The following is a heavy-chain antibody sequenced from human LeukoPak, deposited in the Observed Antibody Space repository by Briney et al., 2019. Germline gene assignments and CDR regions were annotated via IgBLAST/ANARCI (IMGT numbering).Heavy chain of an antibody. CDR3: AREEATVDIVATIGLDY. Sequence: GASVKVSCKASGGTFSSYAISWVRQAPGQGLEWMGGIIPIFGTANYAQKFQGRVTITTDESTSTAYMELSSLRSEDMAVYYCAREEATVDIVATIGLDYWGQGTLVTVSS. J-gene: IGHJ4*02. D-gene: IGHD5-12*01. CDR2: IIPIFGTA. V-gene: IGHV1-69*05. CDR1: GGTFSSYA.